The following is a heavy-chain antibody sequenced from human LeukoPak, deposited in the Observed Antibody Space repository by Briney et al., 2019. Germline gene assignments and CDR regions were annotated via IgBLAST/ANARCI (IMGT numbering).Heavy chain of an antibody. J-gene: IGHJ4*02. D-gene: IGHD3-22*01. CDR3: ARRVSGYNYFDY. Sequence: ASVKVSCKASGYTFTSYYMHWVRQAPGQGLEWMGIINPSGGSTSYAQKFQGRVTMTRDMSTSTVYMELSSLRSEDTAVYYCARRVSGYNYFDYWGQGTLVTVSS. V-gene: IGHV1-46*01. CDR1: GYTFTSYY. CDR2: INPSGGST.